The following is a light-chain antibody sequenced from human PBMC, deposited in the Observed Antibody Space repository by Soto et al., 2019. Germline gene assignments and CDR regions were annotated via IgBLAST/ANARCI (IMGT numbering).Light chain of an antibody. CDR1: QSISNN. Sequence: EIVMTQSPATLSVSPGERATLSCRASQSISNNLAWYHQRPGQATRLLIYGASTRATVIPARFSGSGSGTEFTLTISSLQSEDFAVYYCQQYNNWWTFGQGTRVEIK. CDR2: GAS. J-gene: IGKJ1*01. V-gene: IGKV3-15*01. CDR3: QQYNNWWT.